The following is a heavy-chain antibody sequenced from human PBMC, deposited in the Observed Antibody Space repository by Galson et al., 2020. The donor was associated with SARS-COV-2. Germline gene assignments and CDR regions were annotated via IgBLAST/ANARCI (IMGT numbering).Heavy chain of an antibody. J-gene: IGHJ6*02. V-gene: IGHV1-18*04. Sequence: ASVKVSCKASGYTFTSYGISWVRQAPGQGLEWMGWISAYNGNTNYAQKLQGRVTMTTDTSTSTAYMELRSLRSDDTAVYYCAREVIYDYVCGSSVYYYYGMDVWGQGTTVTVSS. CDR1: GYTFTSYG. D-gene: IGHD3-16*01. CDR2: ISAYNGNT. CDR3: AREVIYDYVCGSSVYYYYGMDV.